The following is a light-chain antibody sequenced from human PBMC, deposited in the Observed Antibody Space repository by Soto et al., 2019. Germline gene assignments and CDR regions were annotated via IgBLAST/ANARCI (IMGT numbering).Light chain of an antibody. V-gene: IGKV1-5*01. Sequence: DIQMTQSPSTLSASVGDRVTITCRASQSVFSWLAWYQQKPGQAPKLLIYDASTLEGGVPSRFSGSGSGTEFTLTIGGLQPDDFATYHCQQYTSFSWSLGQGTKVEVK. CDR3: QQYTSFSWS. CDR1: QSVFSW. CDR2: DAS. J-gene: IGKJ1*01.